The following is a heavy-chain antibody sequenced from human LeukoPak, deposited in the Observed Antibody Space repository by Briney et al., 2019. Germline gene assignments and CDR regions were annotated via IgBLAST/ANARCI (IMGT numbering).Heavy chain of an antibody. J-gene: IGHJ3*02. D-gene: IGHD6-19*01. Sequence: GGSLRLSCAASGFTFSNHGMHWVRQAPSKGLEWVAVISYDGSNRYYADSVRGRFTISRDNSKNTLYLQMNSLRVEDTAVYYCAKNDEDQWLRSAFDIWGQGTMVTVSS. V-gene: IGHV3-30*18. CDR1: GFTFSNHG. CDR2: ISYDGSNR. CDR3: AKNDEDQWLRSAFDI.